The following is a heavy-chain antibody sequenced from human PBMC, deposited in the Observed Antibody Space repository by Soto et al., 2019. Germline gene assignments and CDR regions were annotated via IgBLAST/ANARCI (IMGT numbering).Heavy chain of an antibody. CDR2: INPSGGST. J-gene: IGHJ4*02. CDR3: ARVGVTPYYFDY. CDR1: GYTFTSYY. Sequence: ASVKVSCKASGYTFTSYYMHWVRQAPGQGLEWMGIINPSGGSTSYAQKFQGRVTMSRDTSTSTVYMELSSLRSEDTAVYYCARVGVTPYYFDYWGQGTLVTSPQ. D-gene: IGHD3-16*01. V-gene: IGHV1-46*01.